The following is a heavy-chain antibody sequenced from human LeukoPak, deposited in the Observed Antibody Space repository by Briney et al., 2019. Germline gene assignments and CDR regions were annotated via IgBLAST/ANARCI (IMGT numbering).Heavy chain of an antibody. CDR2: ISAYNDNT. CDR1: GYTFASYG. J-gene: IGHJ4*02. CDR3: ARDTARITTPGGPDY. Sequence: GASVKVSCKASGYTFASYGISWVRQAPGQGLELMGWISAYNDNTKYAQNLQGRVTLTTDTSTSTAYMELRSLTSDDTALYYCARDTARITTPGGPDYSGQGTLVTVSS. D-gene: IGHD6-13*01. V-gene: IGHV1-18*01.